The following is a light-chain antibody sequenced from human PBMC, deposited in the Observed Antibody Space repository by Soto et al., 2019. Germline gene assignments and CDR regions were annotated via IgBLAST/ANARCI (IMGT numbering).Light chain of an antibody. CDR3: QQYGNSSFT. Sequence: EIVLTQSPGTLSLSPGERATLSCRASQSVSSNSLAWYQHKPGQAPRLLIYGASSRATGIRDRFSGSGSGTDFTLSISRLESEDFAVYYCQQYGNSSFTFGPGTKVDI. CDR1: QSVSSNS. CDR2: GAS. V-gene: IGKV3-20*01. J-gene: IGKJ3*01.